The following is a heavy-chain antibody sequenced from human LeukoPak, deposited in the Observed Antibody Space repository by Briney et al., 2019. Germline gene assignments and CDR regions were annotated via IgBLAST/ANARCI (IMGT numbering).Heavy chain of an antibody. CDR1: GGSISSSNW. J-gene: IGHJ4*02. Sequence: KPSETLSLTCAVSGGSISSSNWWSWVRQPPGKGLEWIGEIYHSGSTNYNPSLKSRVTISVDKSKNQFSLKLSFVTAADTAVYYCARRAPGYYDFWSGYYTQYDNWGQGTLVTVSS. CDR3: ARRAPGYYDFWSGYYTQYDN. V-gene: IGHV4-4*02. CDR2: IYHSGST. D-gene: IGHD3-3*01.